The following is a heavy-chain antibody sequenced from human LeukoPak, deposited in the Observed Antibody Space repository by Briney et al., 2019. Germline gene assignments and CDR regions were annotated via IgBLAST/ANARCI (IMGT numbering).Heavy chain of an antibody. CDR3: AKVTIFGVVIGAEYFQH. Sequence: PGGSLRLSCAASGFTFSSYAMSWVRQAPGEGLEWVSAICGSGCSTYCADSVKGRFTISRDNSKNTLYLQMNSLRAEDTAVYYCAKVTIFGVVIGAEYFQHWGQGTLVTVSS. V-gene: IGHV3-23*01. J-gene: IGHJ1*01. CDR2: ICGSGCST. D-gene: IGHD3-3*01. CDR1: GFTFSSYA.